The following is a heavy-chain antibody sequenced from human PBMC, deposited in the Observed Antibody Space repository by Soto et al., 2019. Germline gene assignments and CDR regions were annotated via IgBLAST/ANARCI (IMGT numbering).Heavy chain of an antibody. Sequence: SETLSLTCTVSGGSISSYYWSWIRQPPGKGLEWIGYIYYSGSTNYNPSLKSRVTISVDTSKNQFSLKLSSVTAADTAVYYCARDLLRYVRSNWFDPWGQGTLVTVSS. J-gene: IGHJ5*02. CDR2: IYYSGST. V-gene: IGHV4-59*01. CDR3: ARDLLRYVRSNWFDP. CDR1: GGSISSYY. D-gene: IGHD4-17*01.